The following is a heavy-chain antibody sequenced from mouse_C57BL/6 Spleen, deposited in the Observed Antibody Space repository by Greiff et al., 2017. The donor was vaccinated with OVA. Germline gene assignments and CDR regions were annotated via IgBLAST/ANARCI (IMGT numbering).Heavy chain of an antibody. V-gene: IGHV1-9*01. CDR2: ILPGSGST. CDR3: APNYGHDSMDY. J-gene: IGHJ4*01. CDR1: GYTFTGYW. Sequence: QVQLKQSGAELMKPGASVKLSCKATGYTFTGYWIEWVKQRPGHGLEWIGEILPGSGSTNYNVKFKGKATFTADTSSNTAYMQLSSLTTEDSAIYYCAPNYGHDSMDYWGQGTSVTVSS. D-gene: IGHD2-2*01.